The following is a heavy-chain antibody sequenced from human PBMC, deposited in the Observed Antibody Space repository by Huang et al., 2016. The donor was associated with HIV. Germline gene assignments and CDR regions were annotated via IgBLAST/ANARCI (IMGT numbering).Heavy chain of an antibody. J-gene: IGHJ6*03. CDR3: AKIISNWPLYYMDV. CDR2: IIVSGTT. Sequence: EVQLLESGGGLVQAGGSQRLSCAASGFSFSDYAMTWVRQAPGKGRDGVSAIIVSGTTYYRDSLKGRFTISRDNSKNTLFLQTNSLRVEDTAVYYCAKIISNWPLYYMDVWGKGTTVTVSS. D-gene: IGHD6-13*01. CDR1: GFSFSDYA. V-gene: IGHV3-23*01.